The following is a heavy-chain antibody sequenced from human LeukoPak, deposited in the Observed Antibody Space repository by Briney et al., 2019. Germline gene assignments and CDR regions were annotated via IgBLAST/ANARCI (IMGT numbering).Heavy chain of an antibody. CDR3: ARDPGIAAAGTVGYFDY. V-gene: IGHV3-7*01. D-gene: IGHD6-13*01. J-gene: IGHJ4*02. Sequence: GGSLRLSCAASGFTFSSYWMSWVRQAPGKGLEWVANIKQDGSEKYYVDSVKGRFTISRDNAKNSLLLQMNSLRAEDTAVYYCARDPGIAAAGTVGYFDYWGQGTLVTVSS. CDR2: IKQDGSEK. CDR1: GFTFSSYW.